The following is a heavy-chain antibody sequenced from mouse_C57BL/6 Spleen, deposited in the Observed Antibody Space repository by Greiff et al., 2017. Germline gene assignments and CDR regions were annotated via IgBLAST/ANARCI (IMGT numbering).Heavy chain of an antibody. Sequence: QVQLQQSGAELVKPGASVKMSCKASGYTFTTYSIHWVKQRPGQGLEWIGKIHPYNGDTNYNEKFKGKATLTVDKSSSTAYLQLSSFTSDDSAVYYCARRCAACYFDCWGQGTTLTVSS. CDR3: ARRCAACYFDC. D-gene: IGHD3-3*01. V-gene: IGHV1-74*04. J-gene: IGHJ2*01. CDR2: IHPYNGDT. CDR1: GYTFTTYS.